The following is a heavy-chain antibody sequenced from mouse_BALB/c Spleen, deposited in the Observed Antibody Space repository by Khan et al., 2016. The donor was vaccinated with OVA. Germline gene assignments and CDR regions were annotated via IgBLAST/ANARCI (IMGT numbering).Heavy chain of an antibody. CDR2: IWSGGST. J-gene: IGHJ4*01. D-gene: IGHD2-1*01. Sequence: QVQLKQSGPGLVQPSQSLSITCTVSGFSLTSYGVPWVRQSPGKGLEWLGVIWSGGSTDYNSAFISRLTISKDNSKSQVFFKMNSLQVNDTAIYYCARTYFSYGNYGDYYTMDYWGQGTSVTVSS. CDR3: ARTYFSYGNYGDYYTMDY. V-gene: IGHV2-2*02. CDR1: GFSLTSYG.